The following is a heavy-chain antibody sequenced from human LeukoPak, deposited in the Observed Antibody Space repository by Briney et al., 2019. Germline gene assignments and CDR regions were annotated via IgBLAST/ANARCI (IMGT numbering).Heavy chain of an antibody. J-gene: IGHJ4*02. CDR1: GFTFGDYT. Sequence: GGSLRLSCTTSGFTFGDYTMSWFRQAPGKGLEWVGLIRGKVYGGATEYAASVKGRFTASRDDSKGVAYLQMSSLKTEDTAVYYCASAWMHLCLRPDNWGQGTLVTVSS. CDR2: IRGKVYGGAT. CDR3: ASAWMHLCLRPDN. V-gene: IGHV3-49*03. D-gene: IGHD5-18*01.